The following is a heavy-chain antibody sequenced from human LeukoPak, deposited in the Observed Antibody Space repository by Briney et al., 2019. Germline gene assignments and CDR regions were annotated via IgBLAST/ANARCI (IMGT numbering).Heavy chain of an antibody. CDR1: GFAFSNHN. V-gene: IGHV3-48*01. CDR2: ISGSGDAI. J-gene: IGHJ4*02. Sequence: GESLRLSCVASGFAFSNHNMDWVRQAPGKGLEWVSYISGSGDAIFYAGSVRGRFTISRDNAKNSVYLQMNSLRAEDTAVYYCARTYGSGSLDYGGQGTLVTVSS. D-gene: IGHD2-15*01. CDR3: ARTYGSGSLDY.